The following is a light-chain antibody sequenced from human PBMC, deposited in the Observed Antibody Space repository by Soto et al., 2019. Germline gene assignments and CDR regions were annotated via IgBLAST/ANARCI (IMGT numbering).Light chain of an antibody. V-gene: IGKV3-11*01. J-gene: IGKJ2*01. CDR3: QQRYNWPPYT. Sequence: EIVLTQSPATLSLSPGERATLSCRASQTVSSYLAWYQQKPGQAPRLLIYDATNRATGIPARFSGSGSGTDFTLTISSLEPEDFAVYSCQQRYNWPPYTFGQGTKLEIK. CDR2: DAT. CDR1: QTVSSY.